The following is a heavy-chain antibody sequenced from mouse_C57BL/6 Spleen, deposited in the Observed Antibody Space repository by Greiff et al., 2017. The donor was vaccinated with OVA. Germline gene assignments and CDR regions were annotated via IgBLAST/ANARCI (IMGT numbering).Heavy chain of an antibody. CDR1: GFNIKNTY. CDR2: IDPANGNT. CDR3: ASYDYDGGYAMDY. V-gene: IGHV14-3*01. Sequence: VQLKESVAELVRPGASVKLSCTASGFNIKNTYMHWVKQRPEQGLEWIGRIDPANGNTKYAPKFQGKATITADTSSNTAYLQLSSLTSEDTAIYYCASYDYDGGYAMDYWGQGASVTVSS. D-gene: IGHD2-4*01. J-gene: IGHJ4*01.